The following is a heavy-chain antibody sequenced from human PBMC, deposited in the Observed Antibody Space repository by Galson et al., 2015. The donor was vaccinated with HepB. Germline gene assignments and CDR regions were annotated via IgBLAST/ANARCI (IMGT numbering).Heavy chain of an antibody. CDR2: TYYRSKWYN. V-gene: IGHV6-1*01. Sequence: CAISGDSVSSNSAAWNWIRQSPSRGLEWLGRTYYRSKWYNDYAVSVKSRITINPDTSKNQFSLQLNSVTPEDTAVYYCAREDYYDSSGYVRYFQHWGRGTLVTVSS. D-gene: IGHD3-22*01. CDR3: AREDYYDSSGYVRYFQH. J-gene: IGHJ1*01. CDR1: GDSVSSNSAA.